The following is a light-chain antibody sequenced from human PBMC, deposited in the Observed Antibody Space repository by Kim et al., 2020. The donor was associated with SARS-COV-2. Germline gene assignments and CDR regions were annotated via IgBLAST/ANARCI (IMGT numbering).Light chain of an antibody. CDR3: QSYDSSTWV. V-gene: IGLV6-57*03. J-gene: IGLJ3*02. CDR2: EDY. CDR1: SDTSATNY. Sequence: GKTVTIPCTRTSDTSATNYVQWYQQRPGRAPPTVIYEDYQRPSGVPDRFSASIDISSNSASLTISGLKTEDEADYYCQSYDSSTWVFGGGTQLTVL.